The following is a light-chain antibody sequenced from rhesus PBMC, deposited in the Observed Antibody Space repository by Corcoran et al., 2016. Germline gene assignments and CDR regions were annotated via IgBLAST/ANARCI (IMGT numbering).Light chain of an antibody. CDR3: QSYDASLNTHV. Sequence: QSVLTQPPSVSGAPGQRVTISCTGSSSSIGRYYVQWFQQLPGTGPKVLIYENNKRPSGVSDRFSGSQSGTSASLTITGLQSDDETDYYCQSYDASLNTHVFGSGTKLTVL. CDR1: SSSIGRYY. CDR2: ENN. V-gene: IGLV1-85*01. J-gene: IGLJ6*01.